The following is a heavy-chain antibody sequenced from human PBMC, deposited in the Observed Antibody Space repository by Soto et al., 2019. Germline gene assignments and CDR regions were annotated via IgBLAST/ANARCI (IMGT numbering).Heavy chain of an antibody. CDR2: VSYNGNT. D-gene: IGHD2-15*01. V-gene: IGHV4-59*07. J-gene: IGHJ3*01. CDR1: GGSITPYY. CDR3: ARQQYTVVTAFDV. Sequence: QVQLKESGPGLVKPADTLSLKCTVSGGSITPYYWSWIRQTPGGGLEWLGYVSYNGNTNYNPSLKSRVSISADTSKNEFSLKLTSLTAADAAIYFCARQQYTVVTAFDVWGQGTMVAVSS.